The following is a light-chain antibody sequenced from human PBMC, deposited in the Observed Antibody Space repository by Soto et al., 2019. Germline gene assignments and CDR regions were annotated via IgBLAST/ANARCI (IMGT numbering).Light chain of an antibody. CDR3: QQYNDWPST. CDR1: QSVRSA. J-gene: IGKJ5*01. Sequence: EIVMTQSPATLSVSAGQRATLSCRASQSVRSALAWYQQKPGQAPRLLIYDASSRATGVPARFSGSGSGTDFPLTISSLQSEDFAVYHCQQYNDWPSTFGQGTRLDIK. V-gene: IGKV3-15*01. CDR2: DAS.